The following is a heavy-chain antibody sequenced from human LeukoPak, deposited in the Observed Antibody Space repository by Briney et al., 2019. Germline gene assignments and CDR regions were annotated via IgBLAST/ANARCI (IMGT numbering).Heavy chain of an antibody. CDR3: ATSHPTLEYSSSSSDPREDY. V-gene: IGHV4-34*01. Sequence: SETLSLTCAGYAGSFSGYYWSWIRQPPGKGLEWIGEINHSGSTNYNPSLKSRVTISVDTSKNQFSLKLSSVTAADTAVYYCATSHPTLEYSSSSSDPREDYWGQGTLVTVSS. D-gene: IGHD6-6*01. CDR2: INHSGST. J-gene: IGHJ4*02. CDR1: AGSFSGYY.